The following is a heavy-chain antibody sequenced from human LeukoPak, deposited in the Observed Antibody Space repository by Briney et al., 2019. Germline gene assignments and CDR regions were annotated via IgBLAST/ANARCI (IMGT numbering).Heavy chain of an antibody. Sequence: ESGGSLRLSCEASGFTFSSYGMSWVRQAPGKGLEWVSGISVSGGNTFYADSVKGRFTISRDNSKNTLYLQMNSLRAEDTAVYYCAKRRTNYDILTGDFDYWGQGTLVTVSS. V-gene: IGHV3-23*01. D-gene: IGHD3-9*01. CDR1: GFTFSSYG. CDR3: AKRRTNYDILTGDFDY. J-gene: IGHJ4*02. CDR2: ISVSGGNT.